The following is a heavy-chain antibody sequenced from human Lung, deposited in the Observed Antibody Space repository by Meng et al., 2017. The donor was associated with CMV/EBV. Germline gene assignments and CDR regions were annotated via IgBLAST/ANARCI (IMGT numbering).Heavy chain of an antibody. Sequence: SETXSLXXAVYGGSFSGYYWSWIRQPPGKGLEWIGEINHSGSTNYNPSLKSRVTISVDTSKNQFSLKLSSVTAADTAVYYCARGSVVVPAAIWVKRAFDIWGQGXMVTVSS. CDR3: ARGSVVVPAAIWVKRAFDI. CDR2: INHSGST. CDR1: GGSFSGYY. J-gene: IGHJ3*02. V-gene: IGHV4-34*01. D-gene: IGHD2-2*02.